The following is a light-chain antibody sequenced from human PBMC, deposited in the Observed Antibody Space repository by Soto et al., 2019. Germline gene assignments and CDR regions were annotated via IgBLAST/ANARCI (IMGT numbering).Light chain of an antibody. CDR3: AAWDDSLSGSYV. J-gene: IGLJ1*01. Sequence: QSVLIQPPSASGTPGQRVTSSCSGSTSNIGSNYVYWYQQLPGTAPNLLIYNHNQRPSGVPDRFSGSKSGTSASLAISGLRSEDEADYYCAAWDDSLSGSYVFGTGTKLTVL. CDR1: TSNIGSNY. CDR2: NHN. V-gene: IGLV1-47*02.